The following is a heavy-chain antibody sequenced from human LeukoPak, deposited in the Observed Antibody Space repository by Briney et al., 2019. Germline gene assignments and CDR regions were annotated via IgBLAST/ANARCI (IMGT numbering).Heavy chain of an antibody. D-gene: IGHD3-10*01. Sequence: GASVKVSCKASGYTFTSYYMHWVGQAPGQGLEWMGIINPSGGSTSYAQKFQGRVTMTRDMSTSTVYMELSSLRSEDTAVYYCARGGLLWFGELSYYMDVWGKGTTVTVSS. V-gene: IGHV1-46*01. CDR1: GYTFTSYY. CDR3: ARGGLLWFGELSYYMDV. J-gene: IGHJ6*03. CDR2: INPSGGST.